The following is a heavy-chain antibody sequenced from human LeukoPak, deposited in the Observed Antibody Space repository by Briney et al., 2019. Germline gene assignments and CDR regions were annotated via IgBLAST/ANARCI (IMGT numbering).Heavy chain of an antibody. CDR3: ARHVGTHGYFYY. V-gene: IGHV4-59*08. CDR1: GGSISSYY. D-gene: IGHD3-22*01. Sequence: SETLSLTCTVSGGSISSYYWSWIRQPPGKGLEWIGYIYYSGSTNYNPSLKSRVTISVDTSKNQFSLKLSSVTAADTAVYYCARHVGTHGYFYYWGQGTLVTVSS. J-gene: IGHJ4*02. CDR2: IYYSGST.